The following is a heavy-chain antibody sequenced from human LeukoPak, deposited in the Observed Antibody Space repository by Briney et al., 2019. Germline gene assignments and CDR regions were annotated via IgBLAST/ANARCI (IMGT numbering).Heavy chain of an antibody. J-gene: IGHJ4*02. V-gene: IGHV1-46*01. Sequence: ASVKVSCKASGYTFTSYYMHWVRQAPGQGLEWMGIINPSGSSATYAQKFQGRVTMTRDTSTSTDYMELSSVRSEDTAVYYCAGGADNSPPDYWGQGTLVTVSS. CDR2: INPSGSSA. D-gene: IGHD1-14*01. CDR1: GYTFTSYY. CDR3: AGGADNSPPDY.